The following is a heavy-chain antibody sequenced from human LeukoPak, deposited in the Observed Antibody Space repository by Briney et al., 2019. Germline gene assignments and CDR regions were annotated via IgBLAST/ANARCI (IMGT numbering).Heavy chain of an antibody. CDR2: IISKPYGGTT. V-gene: IGHV3-49*04. CDR3: ARDPGSPTSWYYFDY. CDR1: GFTFGDYA. D-gene: IGHD2-2*01. Sequence: GGSLRLSCTASGFTFGDYAINWVRQAPGKGLERVGFIISKPYGGTTEYAASVKGRFTISSDDSESIAYLQMNSLKTEDTAVYYCARDPGSPTSWYYFDYWGQGTLVTVSS. J-gene: IGHJ4*02.